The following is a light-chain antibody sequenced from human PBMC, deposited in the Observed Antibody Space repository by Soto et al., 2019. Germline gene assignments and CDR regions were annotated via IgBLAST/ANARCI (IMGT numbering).Light chain of an antibody. CDR2: EVS. Sequence: QSALTQPASVSGSPGQSITISCTGTSSDVGGYNYVSWYQQHPGNAPKLMIYEVSNRPSGVSNRLSGSKSGNTASLTISGLQAEDEADYYCSSYTSTTFYVFGTGTKVTVL. CDR1: SSDVGGYNY. J-gene: IGLJ1*01. CDR3: SSYTSTTFYV. V-gene: IGLV2-14*01.